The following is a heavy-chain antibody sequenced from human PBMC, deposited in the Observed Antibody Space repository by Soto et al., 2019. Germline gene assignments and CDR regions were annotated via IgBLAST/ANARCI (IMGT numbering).Heavy chain of an antibody. J-gene: IGHJ4*02. Sequence: QVQLVESGGGWVKPGGSLRLSCAASGFTFSEYYMRWIRQAPGKGLEWVPCITASGSAIYYAESVKGRVTIHRDNAKRSVFLQMNSLRAEDTAVYYCARELYYESGGFYGGSDYWGQGTLVSVSS. D-gene: IGHD3-22*01. CDR2: ITASGSAI. V-gene: IGHV3-11*01. CDR3: ARELYYESGGFYGGSDY. CDR1: GFTFSEYY.